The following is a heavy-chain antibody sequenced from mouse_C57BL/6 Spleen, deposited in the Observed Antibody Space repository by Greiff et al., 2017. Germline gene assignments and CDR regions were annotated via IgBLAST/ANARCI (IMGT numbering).Heavy chain of an antibody. CDR2: ISYDGSN. CDR1: GYSITSGYY. Sequence: EVQVVESGPGLVKPSQSLSLTCSVTGYSITSGYYWNWIRQFPGNKLEWMGYISYDGSNNYNPSLKNRISITRDTSKNQFFLKLNSLTTEDTATYYCARGPYFDYWGQGTTLTVSS. V-gene: IGHV3-6*01. J-gene: IGHJ2*01. CDR3: ARGPYFDY.